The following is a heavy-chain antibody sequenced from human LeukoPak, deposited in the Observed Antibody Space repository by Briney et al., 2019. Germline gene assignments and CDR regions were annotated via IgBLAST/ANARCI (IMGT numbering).Heavy chain of an antibody. CDR1: GGSISSYY. Sequence: PSETLSLACTVSGGSISSYYWSWIRQPPGRGLEWIGYIYYSGSTNYNPSLKSRVTISVDTSKNQFSLKLSSVTAADTAVYYCARETVVVPAAEGLYYYMDVWGKGTTVTVSS. CDR3: ARETVVVPAAEGLYYYMDV. J-gene: IGHJ6*03. V-gene: IGHV4-59*01. D-gene: IGHD2-2*01. CDR2: IYYSGST.